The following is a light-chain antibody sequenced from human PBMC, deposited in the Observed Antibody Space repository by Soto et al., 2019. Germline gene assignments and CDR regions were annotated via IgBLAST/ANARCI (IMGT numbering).Light chain of an antibody. V-gene: IGKV3-15*01. CDR3: QQYNNWPRT. Sequence: EIVLTKSPATLSLSPVERATLSCMASQSVSTYLAWYQQKPGQAPRLLIYGASTRATGIPARFSGSGSGTEFTLTISSLQSEDFAVYYCQQYNNWPRTFGQGTKVDI. CDR2: GAS. J-gene: IGKJ1*01. CDR1: QSVSTY.